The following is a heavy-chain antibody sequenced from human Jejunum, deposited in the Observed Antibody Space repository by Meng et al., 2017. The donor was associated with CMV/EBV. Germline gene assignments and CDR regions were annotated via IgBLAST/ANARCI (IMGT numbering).Heavy chain of an antibody. CDR1: FAFGNSG. V-gene: IGHV3-30*02. CDR3: ARGAGLYYYDGSGWLDS. Sequence: FAFGNSGMHWVRRAPGKGLEWVAFLRFDGSNKEYTDSVKGRFIISRDNSQNTLFLQMNSLRVADTAVYYCARGAGLYYYDGSGWLDSWGQGTLVTVSS. D-gene: IGHD3-22*01. J-gene: IGHJ4*02. CDR2: LRFDGSNK.